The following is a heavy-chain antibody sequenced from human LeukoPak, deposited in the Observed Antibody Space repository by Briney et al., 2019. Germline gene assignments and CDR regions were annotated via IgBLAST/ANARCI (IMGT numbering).Heavy chain of an antibody. J-gene: IGHJ4*02. D-gene: IGHD1-7*01. V-gene: IGHV3-30*04. CDR2: ISYDGSNK. Sequence: GGSLRLSCADSGFTFRSYAMHWVRQAPSKGLEWVAVISYDGSNKYYADSVKGRFTISRDNSKNTLYLQMNSLRAEDTAVYYCARGYNWNYAAYWGQGTLVTVSS. CDR3: ARGYNWNYAAY. CDR1: GFTFRSYA.